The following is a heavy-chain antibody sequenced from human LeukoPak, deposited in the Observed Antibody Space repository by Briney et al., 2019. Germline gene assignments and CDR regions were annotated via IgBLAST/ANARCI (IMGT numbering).Heavy chain of an antibody. CDR1: GFTYSSYG. Sequence: GGSLRLSCAASGFTYSSYGMHWVRQAPGKGLEWVAFIRYDGSNKYYADSVKGRFTISRDNSKNTLYLQVNSLRAEDTAVYYCAKDGQQLHYWGQGTLVTVSS. CDR2: IRYDGSNK. CDR3: AKDGQQLHY. D-gene: IGHD6-13*01. J-gene: IGHJ4*02. V-gene: IGHV3-30*02.